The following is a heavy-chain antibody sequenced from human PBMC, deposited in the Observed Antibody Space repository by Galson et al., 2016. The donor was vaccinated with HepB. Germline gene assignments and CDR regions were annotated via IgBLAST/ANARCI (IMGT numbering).Heavy chain of an antibody. J-gene: IGHJ4*02. CDR2: INWSGGSK. V-gene: IGHV3-9*01. CDR3: ATDTEVVVAISDQ. CDR1: AFTFDDYA. Sequence: SLRLSCAGSAFTFDDYAMHWVRQAPGKGLEWVSGINWSGGSKAYADSVKGRFTISRDNATTSLFLQMNSLTPEDTALYYCATDTEVVVAISDQWGQGTLVTASS. D-gene: IGHD2-21*01.